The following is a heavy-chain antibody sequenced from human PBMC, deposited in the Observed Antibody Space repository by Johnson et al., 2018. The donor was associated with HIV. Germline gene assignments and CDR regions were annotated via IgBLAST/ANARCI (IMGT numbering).Heavy chain of an antibody. CDR2: LSGGGGST. CDR3: AKDEWPDYGEGGKAFDI. J-gene: IGHJ3*02. D-gene: IGHD4-17*01. V-gene: IGHV3-23*04. CDR1: GFTFSSYW. Sequence: VQLVESGGGLVQPGGSLRLSCAASGFTFSSYWMHWVRQAPGKGLVWVSGLSGGGGSTDYAGSVKGRFPISRDNSTSTQFLQMNSLRDEDTATYSCAKDEWPDYGEGGKAFDIWGQGTMVTVSS.